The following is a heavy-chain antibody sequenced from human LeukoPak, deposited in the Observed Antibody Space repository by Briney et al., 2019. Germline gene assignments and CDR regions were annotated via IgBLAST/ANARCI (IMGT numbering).Heavy chain of an antibody. CDR1: GFTFSSYW. Sequence: GGSLRLSCAASGFTFSSYWMSWVRQAPGKGLEWVANIKQDGSEKYYVDSVKGRFTISRDNAKNSLYLQMNSLRAEDTAVYYCARAESQYGYYYYYYMDVWGKGTTVTVSS. CDR3: ARAESQYGYYYYYYMDV. V-gene: IGHV3-7*01. D-gene: IGHD2/OR15-2a*01. J-gene: IGHJ6*03. CDR2: IKQDGSEK.